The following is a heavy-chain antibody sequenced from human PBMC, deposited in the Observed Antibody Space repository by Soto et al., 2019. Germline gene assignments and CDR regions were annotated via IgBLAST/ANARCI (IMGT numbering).Heavy chain of an antibody. V-gene: IGHV1-46*01. CDR3: ARAYLGTRRGYNWFDP. CDR2: INPSGGST. D-gene: IGHD3-10*01. Sequence: VSVKVSCKASGYTFTSYYMRWVRQAPGQGLEWMGIINPSGGSTSYAQKFQGRVTMTRDTSTSTVYMELSSLRSEDTAVYYCARAYLGTRRGYNWFDPWGQGTLVTAPQ. J-gene: IGHJ5*02. CDR1: GYTFTSYY.